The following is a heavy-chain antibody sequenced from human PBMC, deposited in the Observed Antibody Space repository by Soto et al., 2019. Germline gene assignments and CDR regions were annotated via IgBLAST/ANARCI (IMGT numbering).Heavy chain of an antibody. D-gene: IGHD3-3*01. CDR2: ISYDGSNK. CDR3: ARREATTIFGVVIMGMDV. V-gene: IGHV3-30-3*01. Sequence: PGGSLRLSCAASGFTFSSYAMHWVRQAPGKGLEWVAVISYDGSNKYYADSVKGRFTISRDNSKNTLYLQMNSLRAEDTAVYYCARREATTIFGVVIMGMDVWGQGTTVTVSS. CDR1: GFTFSSYA. J-gene: IGHJ6*02.